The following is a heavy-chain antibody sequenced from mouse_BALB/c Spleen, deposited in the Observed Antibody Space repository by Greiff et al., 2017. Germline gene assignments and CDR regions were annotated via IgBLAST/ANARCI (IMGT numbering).Heavy chain of an antibody. CDR2: ISYSGST. CDR1: GDSINSCY. J-gene: IGHJ2*01. CDR3: ARKGFYYGSSFDY. V-gene: IGHV3-8*02. Sequence: EVPLQESGPRLVKPSQSLSLTCSVTGDSINSCYWNWIRKFPGNKLEYMGYISYSGSTYYNPSLKRRISIIRDTSKNQYYLQLNSVTTEDTATYYCARKGFYYGSSFDYWGQGTTLTVSS. D-gene: IGHD1-1*01.